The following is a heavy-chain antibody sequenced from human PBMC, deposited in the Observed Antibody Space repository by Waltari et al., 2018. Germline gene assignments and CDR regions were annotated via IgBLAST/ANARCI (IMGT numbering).Heavy chain of an antibody. D-gene: IGHD3-16*01. CDR3: ARGQGGYWFDP. Sequence: QVQLQQWGAGLLKPSETLSLTCAVYGGSFSGYYWCWIRQPPGKGLEWIGEINHSGSTNYNPSLKSRVTISVDTSKNQFSLKLSSVTAADTAVYYCARGQGGYWFDPWGQGTLVTVSS. CDR1: GGSFSGYY. V-gene: IGHV4-34*01. J-gene: IGHJ5*02. CDR2: INHSGST.